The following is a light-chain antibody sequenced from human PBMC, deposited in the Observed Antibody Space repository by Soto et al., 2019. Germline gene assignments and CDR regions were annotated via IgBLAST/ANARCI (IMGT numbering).Light chain of an antibody. V-gene: IGKV3-20*01. CDR1: QSVGSSY. CDR2: GAS. J-gene: IGKJ4*01. Sequence: EIVLTQSPGTLSLSPGERATLSCRASQSVGSSYLAWYQQKPGQAPRLLIYGASSRATGIPDRFSGSGSGTDFTLTISRLEAEDFAVYYWQQFGSSPLTFGGGTKVEIK. CDR3: QQFGSSPLT.